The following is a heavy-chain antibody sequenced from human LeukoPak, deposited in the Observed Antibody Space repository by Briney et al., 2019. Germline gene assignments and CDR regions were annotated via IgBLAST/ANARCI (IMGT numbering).Heavy chain of an antibody. J-gene: IGHJ4*02. Sequence: PGTSLRLSSATSGFTFSHYAMHWGRQAPGKGLEWVAVIWNDGSDKYYGDSVKGRFTISRDNSEKTVYLQMNTLRVEDTAVYYCAKDAERGFDFSNSLESWGQGTLVTVSS. CDR2: IWNDGSDK. CDR1: GFTFSHYA. CDR3: AKDAERGFDFSNSLES. V-gene: IGHV3-33*06. D-gene: IGHD4-11*01.